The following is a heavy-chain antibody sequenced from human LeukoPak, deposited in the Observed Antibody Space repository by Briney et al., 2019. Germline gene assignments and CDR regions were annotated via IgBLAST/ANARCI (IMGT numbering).Heavy chain of an antibody. D-gene: IGHD5-12*01. CDR1: GGPLTSYY. CDR2: IYYRGST. V-gene: IGHV4-59*01. J-gene: IGHJ3*02. Sequence: SETLSLTCAVPGGPLTSYYWSWIRQPPGKGLEWIGFIYYRGSTNYNPSLESRVTISVDTSKNRFSLKLSSVTAADTAVYYCARDRYSGYDGFGAFDIWGQGTVVTVSS. CDR3: ARDRYSGYDGFGAFDI.